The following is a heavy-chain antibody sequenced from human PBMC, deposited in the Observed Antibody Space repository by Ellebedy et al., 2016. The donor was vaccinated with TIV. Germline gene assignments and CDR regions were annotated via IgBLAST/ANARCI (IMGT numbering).Heavy chain of an antibody. Sequence: AASVKVSCKASGYTFTGFYIHWVRQAPGQGLEWMGWINPNSDVTNYAQKFQGRVTMTRDTSIMTAYMELNNLRSDDTAVYYCARDGELGLRVSIDYWGQGTLVTVSS. D-gene: IGHD7-27*01. CDR3: ARDGELGLRVSIDY. V-gene: IGHV1-2*02. J-gene: IGHJ4*02. CDR2: INPNSDVT. CDR1: GYTFTGFY.